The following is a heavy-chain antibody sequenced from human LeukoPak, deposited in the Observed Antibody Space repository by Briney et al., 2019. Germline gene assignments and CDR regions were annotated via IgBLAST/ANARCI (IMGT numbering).Heavy chain of an antibody. Sequence: GGSLRLSCAASGFSFDTHGMHWVCQAPGKGLEWVAVIWYDGSKKYYADSVKGRFTISRDNSKKSLFLQMNSLRAEDTALYYCARDVFADSSGGSFDFWGQGTLVTVSP. CDR3: ARDVFADSSGGSFDF. CDR1: GFSFDTHG. D-gene: IGHD3-16*01. V-gene: IGHV3-33*01. CDR2: IWYDGSKK. J-gene: IGHJ4*02.